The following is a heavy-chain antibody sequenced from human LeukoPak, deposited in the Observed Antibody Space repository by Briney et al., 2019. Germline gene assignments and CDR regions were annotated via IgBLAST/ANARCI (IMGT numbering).Heavy chain of an antibody. D-gene: IGHD3-22*01. CDR3: ARETTFYFDNSGYVMGEFIDY. CDR1: EFTFSSYA. V-gene: IGHV3-30-3*01. Sequence: PGRSLRLSCESSEFTFSSYAMNWVRQAPGKGLKWVAVVSFDGTRKYYADSVRGRFTISRDNSKNTVYLQMNSLRAEDTAVYYCARETTFYFDNSGYVMGEFIDYWGQGTPVTISS. CDR2: VSFDGTRK. J-gene: IGHJ4*02.